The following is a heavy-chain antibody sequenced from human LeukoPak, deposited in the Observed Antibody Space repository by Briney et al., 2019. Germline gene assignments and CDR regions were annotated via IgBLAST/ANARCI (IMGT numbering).Heavy chain of an antibody. CDR1: GGSFSGYY. D-gene: IGHD2-2*02. J-gene: IGHJ6*02. CDR3: AAVPAAILYYYYYGMDV. Sequence: SETLSLTCAVYGGSFSGYYWSWIRQPPGKGLEWIGEINHSGSTNYNPSLKSRVTISVDTSKNQFSLKLSSVTAADTAVYCCAAVPAAILYYYYYGMDVWGQGTTVTVSS. V-gene: IGHV4-34*01. CDR2: INHSGST.